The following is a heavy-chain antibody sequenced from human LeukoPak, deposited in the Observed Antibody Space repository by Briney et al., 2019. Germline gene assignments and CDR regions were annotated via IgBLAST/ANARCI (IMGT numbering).Heavy chain of an antibody. CDR3: ARAAVRYCSSTSCSGYGMDV. CDR1: GGSISSGGYY. J-gene: IGHJ6*02. V-gene: IGHV4-30-2*01. CDR2: IYHSGST. D-gene: IGHD2-2*01. Sequence: SQTLSLTCTVSGGSISSGGYYWSWIRQHPGKGLEWIGYIYHSGSTYYNPSLKSRVTISGDRSKNQFSLKLTSVTAADTAVYFCARAAVRYCSSTSCSGYGMDVWGQGTTVTVSS.